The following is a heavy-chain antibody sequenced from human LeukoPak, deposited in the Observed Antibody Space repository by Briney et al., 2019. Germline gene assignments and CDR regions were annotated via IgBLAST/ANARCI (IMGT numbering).Heavy chain of an antibody. CDR3: ARGEAYGGTTIPYRYNWFDP. Sequence: KPSETLSLTCAVYGGSFSGYYWSWIRQPPGKGLEWIGEINHSGSTNYNPSRKSRVTISVDTSKNQFSLKLSSVTAADTAVYYCARGEAYGGTTIPYRYNWFDPWGQGTLVTVSS. CDR1: GGSFSGYY. D-gene: IGHD5-12*01. J-gene: IGHJ5*02. CDR2: INHSGST. V-gene: IGHV4-34*01.